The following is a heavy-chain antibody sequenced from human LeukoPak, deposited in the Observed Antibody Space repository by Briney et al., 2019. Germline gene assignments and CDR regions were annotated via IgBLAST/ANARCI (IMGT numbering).Heavy chain of an antibody. Sequence: SETLSLTCTVSGGSISSSSYYWGWIRQPPGKGLEWIGYIYYSGSTNYNPSLKSRVTISVDTSKNQFSLKLSSVTAADTAVYYCARRAQQPAQGSFDYWGQGTLVTVSS. J-gene: IGHJ4*02. CDR2: IYYSGST. CDR3: ARRAQQPAQGSFDY. D-gene: IGHD1-1*01. CDR1: GGSISSSSYY. V-gene: IGHV4-61*05.